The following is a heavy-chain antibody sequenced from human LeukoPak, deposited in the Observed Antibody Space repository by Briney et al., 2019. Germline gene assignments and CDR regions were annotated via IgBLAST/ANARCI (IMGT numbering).Heavy chain of an antibody. CDR2: INHSGST. Sequence: PSETLSLTCAVYGGSFSGYYWSWIRQPPGKGLEWIGEINHSGSTNYNPSLKSRVTISVDTSKNQFSLKLSSVTAADTAVYYCARGRVYCSGGSCYSRTHNWFDPWGQGTLVTVSS. V-gene: IGHV4-34*01. D-gene: IGHD2-15*01. CDR3: ARGRVYCSGGSCYSRTHNWFDP. J-gene: IGHJ5*02. CDR1: GGSFSGYY.